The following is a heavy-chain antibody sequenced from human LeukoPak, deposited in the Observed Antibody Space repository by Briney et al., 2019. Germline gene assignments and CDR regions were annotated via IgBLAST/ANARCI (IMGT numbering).Heavy chain of an antibody. Sequence: GGSLRLSCAASGFTFSSYAMSWVRQAPGKGLEWVSAISGSGGSTYYADPVKGRFTISRDNSKNALYLQMNSLRAEDTAVYYCAKDYDTLTGYPHGAFDIWGQGTMVTVSS. V-gene: IGHV3-23*01. CDR3: AKDYDTLTGYPHGAFDI. D-gene: IGHD3-9*01. CDR1: GFTFSSYA. CDR2: ISGSGGST. J-gene: IGHJ3*02.